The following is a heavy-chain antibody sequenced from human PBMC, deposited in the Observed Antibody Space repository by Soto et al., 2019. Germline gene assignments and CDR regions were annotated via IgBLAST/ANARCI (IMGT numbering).Heavy chain of an antibody. D-gene: IGHD3-10*01. V-gene: IGHV4-30-2*01. CDR3: ARAPTGPSPRWDV. CDR1: GGSMSRGGQS. J-gene: IGHJ6*02. Sequence: SETLSLTCAVSGGSMSRGGQSWSWIRQPPGKGLEWLGFIYYTGSTYYNPSLKSRVTLSVDRSKNQFSLNLTSVTAADTAMYFCARAPTGPSPRWDVWGQGTTVTVS. CDR2: IYYTGST.